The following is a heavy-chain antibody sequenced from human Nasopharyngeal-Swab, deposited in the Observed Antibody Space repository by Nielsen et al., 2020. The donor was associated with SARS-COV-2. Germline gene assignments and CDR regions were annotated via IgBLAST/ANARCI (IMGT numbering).Heavy chain of an antibody. CDR2: INPSGTST. CDR3: ARAAIDQHFDL. D-gene: IGHD5-24*01. CDR1: GYIFNDHF. J-gene: IGHJ4*02. V-gene: IGHV1-46*02. Sequence: ASVKVSCKAPGYIFNDHFIYWVRQAPGQGLEWMGIINPSGTSTTHAQRFQGRVTMTRDTSTSTVHMELSSLRSGDMAVYYCARAAIDQHFDLWGPGTLVTVSS.